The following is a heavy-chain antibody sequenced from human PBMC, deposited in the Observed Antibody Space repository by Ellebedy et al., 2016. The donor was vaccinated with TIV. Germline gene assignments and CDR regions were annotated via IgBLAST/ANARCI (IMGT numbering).Heavy chain of an antibody. D-gene: IGHD6-19*01. CDR1: GYTFTSYG. J-gene: IGHJ4*02. Sequence: AASVKVSCKASGYTFTSYGISWVRQAPGQGLEWMGWISAYNGNTNYAQKLQGRVTMTTDTSTSTAYMELRSLRSDDTAVYYCASLIAVAGGGGYYFDYWGQGTLVTVSS. CDR2: ISAYNGNT. V-gene: IGHV1-18*01. CDR3: ASLIAVAGGGGYYFDY.